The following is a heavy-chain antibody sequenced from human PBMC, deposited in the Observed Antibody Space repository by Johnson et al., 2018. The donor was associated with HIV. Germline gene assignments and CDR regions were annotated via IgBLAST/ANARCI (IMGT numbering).Heavy chain of an antibody. D-gene: IGHD6-25*01. Sequence: QVQLVESGGGVVQPGRSLRLSCAASGFTFSTYAMHWVRQAPGKGLEWVAVVSFDGNNKYYVDSVKGRFTISRDNSKNTLYLQMNNLRPADTAVYYCAKPFSLLAAGISDGFDIWGQGTMVTVSS. J-gene: IGHJ3*02. V-gene: IGHV3-30*18. CDR2: VSFDGNNK. CDR3: AKPFSLLAAGISDGFDI. CDR1: GFTFSTYA.